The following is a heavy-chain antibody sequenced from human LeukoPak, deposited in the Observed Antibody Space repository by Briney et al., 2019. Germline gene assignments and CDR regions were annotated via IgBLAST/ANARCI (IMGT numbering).Heavy chain of an antibody. J-gene: IGHJ4*02. D-gene: IGHD6-13*01. V-gene: IGHV3-9*01. Sequence: GGSLRLSCAASGLTFDDYAMHWVRQAPGKGLEWVSGISWNSGSIGYADSVKGRFTISRDNAKNSLYLQMNSLRAEDTALYYCAKDMFTGIAAAGAIDYWGQGALVTVSS. CDR1: GLTFDDYA. CDR3: AKDMFTGIAAAGAIDY. CDR2: ISWNSGSI.